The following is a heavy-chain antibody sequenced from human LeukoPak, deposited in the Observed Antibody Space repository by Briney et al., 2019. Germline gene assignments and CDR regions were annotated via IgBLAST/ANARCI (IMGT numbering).Heavy chain of an antibody. CDR1: GGSISSGSYY. CDR3: ARGYWFYFDY. Sequence: SETLSLTCTVSGGSISSGSYYWSWIRQPAGKGLEWIGRIYIHGTSSYNPSLNSRVTISADTSKNQFSLKLYSVTSADTAVYYCARGYWFYFDYWGQGTLVTVSS. CDR2: IYIHGTS. J-gene: IGHJ4*02. D-gene: IGHD2-8*02. V-gene: IGHV4-61*02.